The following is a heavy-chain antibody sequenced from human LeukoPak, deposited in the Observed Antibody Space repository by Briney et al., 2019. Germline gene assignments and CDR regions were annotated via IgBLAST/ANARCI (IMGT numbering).Heavy chain of an antibody. J-gene: IGHJ4*02. V-gene: IGHV3-7*04. CDR3: VRDRSPGTGIVGLDY. Sequence: GGSPILSCAASGFTFNNCWMSWLRQAPGKGLEWVANINQDGSAKYYVDSVKGRFTISRDNAQNSLFLQMNSLRDEDTAVYYCVRDRSPGTGIVGLDYWGQGTLVTVPS. CDR1: GFTFNNCW. D-gene: IGHD5-18*01. CDR2: INQDGSAK.